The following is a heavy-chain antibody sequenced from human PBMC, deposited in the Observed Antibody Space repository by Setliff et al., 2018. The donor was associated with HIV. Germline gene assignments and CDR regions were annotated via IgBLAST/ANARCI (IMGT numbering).Heavy chain of an antibody. V-gene: IGHV4-39*07. CDR3: ARGGGYNSDSYQGGFYYMDV. D-gene: IGHD3-16*01. CDR1: GGAITNSRHY. Sequence: SETLSLTCAVSGGAITNSRHYWVWIRQSPGKGLEWIGTRISDSATTSVNPSLKSRVTISLDTSKKQFSLKVISVTAADTAIYYCARGGGYNSDSYQGGFYYMDVWGKGTTVTVSS. CDR2: ISDSATT. J-gene: IGHJ6*03.